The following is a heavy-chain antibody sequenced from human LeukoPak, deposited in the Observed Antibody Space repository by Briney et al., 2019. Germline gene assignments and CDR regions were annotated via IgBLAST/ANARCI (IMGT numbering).Heavy chain of an antibody. CDR2: IYYSGST. V-gene: IGHV4-59*12. CDR1: GGSISSYY. CDR3: ARDGNSYDILTGYYNSLDY. D-gene: IGHD3-9*01. J-gene: IGHJ4*02. Sequence: SETLSLTCTVSGGSISSYYWSWIRQPPGKGLEWIGYIYYSGSTNYNPSLKSRVTISVDTSKNQFSLKLSSVTAADTAVYYCARDGNSYDILTGYYNSLDYWGQGTLVTVSS.